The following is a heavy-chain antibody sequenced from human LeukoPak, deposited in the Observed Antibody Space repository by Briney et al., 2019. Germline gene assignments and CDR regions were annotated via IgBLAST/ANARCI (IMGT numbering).Heavy chain of an antibody. CDR3: ATAEVVVIERPLSG. V-gene: IGHV1-2*02. Sequence: ASVKVSCKASGYTFTGYYMHWVRQAPGQGLEWMGWINPNSGGTNYAQKFQGRVTMTEDTSTDTAYMELSSLRSEDTAVYYCATAEVVVIERPLSGWGQGTLVTVSS. D-gene: IGHD3-22*01. CDR2: INPNSGGT. J-gene: IGHJ4*02. CDR1: GYTFTGYY.